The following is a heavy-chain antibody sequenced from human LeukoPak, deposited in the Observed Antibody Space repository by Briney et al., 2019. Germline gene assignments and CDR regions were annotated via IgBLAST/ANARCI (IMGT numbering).Heavy chain of an antibody. CDR2: IIPIFGTA. D-gene: IGHD6-19*01. CDR1: GGTFSNYA. CDR3: ARERAVAGKPDAFDI. J-gene: IGHJ3*02. Sequence: SVKVSCKASGGTFSNYAISWVRQAPGQGLEWMGGIIPIFGTANYAQKFQGRVTITADESTSTAYMELSSLRSEDTAVYYCARERAVAGKPDAFDIWGQGTMVTVSS. V-gene: IGHV1-69*13.